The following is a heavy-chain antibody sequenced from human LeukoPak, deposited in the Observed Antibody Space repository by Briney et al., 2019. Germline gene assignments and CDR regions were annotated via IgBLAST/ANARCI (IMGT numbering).Heavy chain of an antibody. J-gene: IGHJ4*02. CDR1: GFTFSSYA. D-gene: IGHD2-8*02. V-gene: IGHV3-23*01. Sequence: GGSLRLSCAASGFTFSSYAMSWVRQAPGKGLEWVSAISGSGGSTYYADSVKGRFTISRDISKNTVYLQMNSLRVEDTAVYYCAKDFYWAFDYWGQGTLVTVSS. CDR2: ISGSGGST. CDR3: AKDFYWAFDY.